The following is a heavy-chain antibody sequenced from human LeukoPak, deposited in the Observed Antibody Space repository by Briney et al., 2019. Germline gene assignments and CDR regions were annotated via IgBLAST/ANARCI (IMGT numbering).Heavy chain of an antibody. CDR1: GYSISTGYY. CDR2: FYHGGST. CDR3: ARSEMDDAFDI. V-gene: IGHV4-38-2*02. D-gene: IGHD5-24*01. Sequence: SETLSLTCTVSGYSISTGYYWDWIRQPPGKGLEWIGTFYHGGSTYYNPSLKSRVTISVDTSENQFSLNLTSVTAADTAVYYCARSEMDDAFDIWGQGTMVTVSS. J-gene: IGHJ3*02.